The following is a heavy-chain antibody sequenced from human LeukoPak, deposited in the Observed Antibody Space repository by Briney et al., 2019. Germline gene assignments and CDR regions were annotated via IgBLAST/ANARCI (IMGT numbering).Heavy chain of an antibody. Sequence: GGSLRLSCAASGFTFSSYAMSWVRQAPGKGLEWVSAISGSGGSTYYADSVKGRFTISRDNSKNTVYLQMNSPRAEDTAVYYCAKDLSRYYYGDYAFDYWGQGTLVTVPS. CDR3: AKDLSRYYYGDYAFDY. J-gene: IGHJ4*02. CDR2: ISGSGGST. CDR1: GFTFSSYA. D-gene: IGHD4-17*01. V-gene: IGHV3-23*01.